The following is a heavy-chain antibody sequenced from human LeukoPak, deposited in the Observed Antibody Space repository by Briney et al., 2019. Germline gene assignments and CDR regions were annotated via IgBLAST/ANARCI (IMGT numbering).Heavy chain of an antibody. Sequence: GASVKVSCKASGYTFTSYGISWVRQAPGQGLEWMGWISAYNGNTNYAQKLQGRVTMTTDTSTSTAYMELRSLRSDDTAVYYCARVGEGIAAAGTLGYWGQGTLVTVSS. D-gene: IGHD6-13*01. J-gene: IGHJ4*02. CDR1: GYTFTSYG. CDR2: ISAYNGNT. CDR3: ARVGEGIAAAGTLGY. V-gene: IGHV1-18*01.